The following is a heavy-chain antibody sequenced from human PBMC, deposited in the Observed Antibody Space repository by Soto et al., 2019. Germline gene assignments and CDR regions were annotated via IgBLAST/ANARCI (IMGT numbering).Heavy chain of an antibody. D-gene: IGHD3-16*01. J-gene: IGHJ6*02. CDR2: ISGSGGST. CDR3: ARRGDTYYYYGMDV. Sequence: GGSLRLSCAASGFTFSSYAMSWVRQAPGKGLEWVSAISGSGGSTYYADSVKGRFTISRDNSKNTLYLQMNSLRAEDTAVYYCARRGDTYYYYGMDVWGQGTTVTVSS. V-gene: IGHV3-23*01. CDR1: GFTFSSYA.